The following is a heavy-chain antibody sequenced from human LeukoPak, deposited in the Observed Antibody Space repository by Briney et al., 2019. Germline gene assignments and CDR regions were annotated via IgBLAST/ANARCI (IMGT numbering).Heavy chain of an antibody. V-gene: IGHV1-2*02. CDR3: ARSEQQLVSYSMDV. J-gene: IGHJ6*03. CDR1: GYTFTGYY. Sequence: ASVKVSCKASGYTFTGYYMHWVRQAPGQGLERMGWINPNSGGTNYAQKFQGRVTMTRDTSISPAYMELTRLTSDDTAVYYCARSEQQLVSYSMDVWGKGTTVTVSS. D-gene: IGHD6-13*01. CDR2: INPNSGGT.